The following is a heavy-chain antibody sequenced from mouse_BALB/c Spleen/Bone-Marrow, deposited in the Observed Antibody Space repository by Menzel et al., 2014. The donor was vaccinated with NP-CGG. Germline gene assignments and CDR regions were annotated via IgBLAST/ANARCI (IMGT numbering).Heavy chain of an antibody. J-gene: IGHJ3*01. CDR2: ILPGSGNT. V-gene: IGHV1-9*01. CDR1: GYTFSSYW. CDR3: TRQGFAC. Sequence: VQLHQSGPELMEPGASVKISCKATGYTFSSYWIEWVKQRPGHGLEWIGEILPGSGNTHYNEKFKGKATFTADTSSNTAYMQLSSLTSEDSAVYYCTRQGFACWGQGTLVTVSA.